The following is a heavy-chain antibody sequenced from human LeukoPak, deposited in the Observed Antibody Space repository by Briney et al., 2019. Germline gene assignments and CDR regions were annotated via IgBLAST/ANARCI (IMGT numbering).Heavy chain of an antibody. V-gene: IGHV3-64*01. CDR2: IGSHGGSK. D-gene: IGHD2-21*02. Sequence: GGSLRLSCEASGFSFSSFAMHWVRQAPGKGLEYVSGIGSHGGSKQYATSVTGRFIISRDNSKDTLYLQMNSLRAEDTAVYYCARIQSPYDPRGGDLGYWGQGTLVTVSS. CDR3: ARIQSPYDPRGGDLGY. J-gene: IGHJ4*02. CDR1: GFSFSSFA.